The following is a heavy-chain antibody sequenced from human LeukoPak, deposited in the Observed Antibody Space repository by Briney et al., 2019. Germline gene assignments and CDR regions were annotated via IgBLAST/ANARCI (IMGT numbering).Heavy chain of an antibody. CDR2: IYYSGST. CDR3: ARCLGGSYPEGHYYYYMDV. CDR1: GGSISSYY. V-gene: IGHV4-59*01. D-gene: IGHD1-26*01. Sequence: SETLSLTCTVSGGSISSYYWSWIRQPPGKGLEWIGYIYYSGSTNYNPSLESRVTISVDTSKNQFSLKLSSVTAADTALYHCARCLGGSYPEGHYYYYMDVWGKGTTVTVSS. J-gene: IGHJ6*03.